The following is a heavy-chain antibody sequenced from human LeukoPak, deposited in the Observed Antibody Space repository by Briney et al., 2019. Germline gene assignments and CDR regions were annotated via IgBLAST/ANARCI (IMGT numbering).Heavy chain of an antibody. Sequence: QSGGSLRLSCAASGFTFSSYWMSWVRQAPGKGLEWVANIKQDGSEKYYVDSVKGRFTISRDNAKNSLYLQMNSLRAEDTAVYYCASLSEGIAAAGTVSWIDWGQGTLVTVSS. V-gene: IGHV3-7*01. CDR1: GFTFSSYW. D-gene: IGHD6-13*01. CDR2: IKQDGSEK. CDR3: ASLSEGIAAAGTVSWID. J-gene: IGHJ4*02.